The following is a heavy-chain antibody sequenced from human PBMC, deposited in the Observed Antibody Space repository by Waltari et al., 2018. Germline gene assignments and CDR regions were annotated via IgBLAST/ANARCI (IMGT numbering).Heavy chain of an antibody. V-gene: IGHV3-30*02. D-gene: IGHD5-12*01. CDR1: GFTFSSYG. Sequence: QVQLVESGGGVVQPGGSLRLSCAASGFTFSSYGMHWVRQAPGKGLEWVAFIRYDGSNKYYAASVKGRFTISRDNSKNTLYLQMNSLRAEDTAVYYCAKDRRGYSGYDIGVWGKGTTVTISS. CDR2: IRYDGSNK. J-gene: IGHJ6*04. CDR3: AKDRRGYSGYDIGV.